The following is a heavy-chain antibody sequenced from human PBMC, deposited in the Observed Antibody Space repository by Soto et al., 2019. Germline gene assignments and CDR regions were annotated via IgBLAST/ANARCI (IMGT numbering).Heavy chain of an antibody. CDR1: GGSISSSTYY. CDR3: ARMYYEILTGYYPGWFDP. J-gene: IGHJ5*02. D-gene: IGHD3-9*01. Sequence: SETLSLTCSVSGGSISSSTYYWGWIRQPPGKGLEWLGSTHYSGSTYYNPSLKSRVTISVDTSKNQFSLKLSSVIAADTAIYYCARMYYEILTGYYPGWFDPWGQGTLVTVSS. V-gene: IGHV4-39*01. CDR2: THYSGST.